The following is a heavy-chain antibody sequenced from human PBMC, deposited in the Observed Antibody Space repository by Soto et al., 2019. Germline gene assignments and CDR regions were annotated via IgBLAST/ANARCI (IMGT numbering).Heavy chain of an antibody. J-gene: IGHJ3*02. CDR1: GYTFTSYG. CDR3: ARGVRGAVGAFDI. Sequence: ASVKVSCKASGYTFTSYGIIWVRQAPGQGLEWMGWINPNSGGTNYAQKFQGRVTITADESTSTAYMELSSLRSEDTAVYYCARGVRGAVGAFDIWGQGTMVTVSS. CDR2: INPNSGGT. D-gene: IGHD3-10*01. V-gene: IGHV1-18*01.